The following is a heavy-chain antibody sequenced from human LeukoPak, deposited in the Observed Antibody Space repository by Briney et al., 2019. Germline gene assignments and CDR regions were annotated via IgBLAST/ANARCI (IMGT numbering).Heavy chain of an antibody. J-gene: IGHJ2*01. Sequence: KTSETLSLTCTVSGGSVSSGSYYWSWIRQPPGKGLEWIGYFYYTGSTNYNPSLKSRVTISVDTSKNQFSLKLSSVTAADTAVYYCARDIGYYDSSGYFWYFDLWGRGTLVTVSS. V-gene: IGHV4-61*01. CDR1: GGSVSSGSYY. CDR2: FYYTGST. D-gene: IGHD3-22*01. CDR3: ARDIGYYDSSGYFWYFDL.